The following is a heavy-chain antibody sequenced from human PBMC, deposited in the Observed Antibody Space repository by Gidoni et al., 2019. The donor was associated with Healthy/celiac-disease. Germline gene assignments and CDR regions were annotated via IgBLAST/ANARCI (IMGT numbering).Heavy chain of an antibody. CDR2: MNPNSGGT. J-gene: IGHJ3*02. CDR1: GYTFTGYY. CDR3: ARDRSGRADAFDI. V-gene: IGHV1-2*02. Sequence: QVQLVQSGAEVKKPGASVKVSCKASGYTFTGYYMHWVRQATGQGLEGMGLMNPNSGGTIYAQKFQGSVTMTRDTSISTAYMELSRLRSDDTAVYYCARDRSGRADAFDIWGQGTMVTVSS.